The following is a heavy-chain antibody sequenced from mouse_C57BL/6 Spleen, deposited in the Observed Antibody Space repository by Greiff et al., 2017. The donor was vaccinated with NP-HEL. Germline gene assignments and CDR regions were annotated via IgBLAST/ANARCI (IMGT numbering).Heavy chain of an antibody. CDR1: GYAFSSYW. D-gene: IGHD1-1*01. CDR2: IYPGDGDT. Sequence: QVQLKESGAELVKPGASVKISCKASGYAFSSYWMNWVKQRPGKGLEWIGQIYPGDGDTNYNGKFKGKATLTADKSSSTAYMQLSSLTSEDSAVYFCARLLRYWYFDVWGTGTTVTVSS. J-gene: IGHJ1*03. V-gene: IGHV1-80*01. CDR3: ARLLRYWYFDV.